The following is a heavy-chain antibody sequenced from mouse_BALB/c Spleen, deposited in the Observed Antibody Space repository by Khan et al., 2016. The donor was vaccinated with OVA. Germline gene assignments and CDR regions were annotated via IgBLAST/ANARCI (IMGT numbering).Heavy chain of an antibody. CDR1: GYSITSDYA. J-gene: IGHJ2*01. CDR2: ISYSGRP. CDR3: ARSVTIPTVVATDFDY. D-gene: IGHD1-1*01. V-gene: IGHV3-2*02. Sequence: EVQLQESGPGLVKPSQSLSLTCTVTGYSITSDYAWNWIRPFPGNKLEWMGYISYSGRPSYNPSLKSRISITRDTSKNQFFLQLNSVTTEDTATYYCARSVTIPTVVATDFDYWGQGTTLTVSS.